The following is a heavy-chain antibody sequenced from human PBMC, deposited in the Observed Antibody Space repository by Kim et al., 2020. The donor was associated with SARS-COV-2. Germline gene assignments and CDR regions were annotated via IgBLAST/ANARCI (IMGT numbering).Heavy chain of an antibody. Sequence: SETLSLTCTVSGGSISSYYWSWIRQPPGKGLEWIGYIYYSGSTNYNPSLKSRVTISVDTSKNQFSLKLSSVTAADTAVYYCARDASEVSAANFPRLYYYYMDVWGKGTTVTVSS. CDR1: GGSISSYY. J-gene: IGHJ6*03. CDR2: IYYSGST. D-gene: IGHD2-2*01. CDR3: ARDASEVSAANFPRLYYYYMDV. V-gene: IGHV4-59*01.